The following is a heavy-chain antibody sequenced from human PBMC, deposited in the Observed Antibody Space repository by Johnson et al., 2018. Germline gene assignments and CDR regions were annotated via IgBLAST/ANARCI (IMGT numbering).Heavy chain of an antibody. D-gene: IGHD5-24*01. J-gene: IGHJ3*02. CDR1: GASISNYY. CDR2: IYHSGST. CDR3: ATVVDMATSDAFDI. Sequence: VQLQESGPGLVKPSETLSLMCTVSGASISNYYWSWIRQPPGKGLEWIGYIYHSGSTNYTPSPRSRVTILVDTPKIYFPLKLNSVNAADTAVYYCATVVDMATSDAFDIWGQGTMVTVSS. V-gene: IGHV4-59*01.